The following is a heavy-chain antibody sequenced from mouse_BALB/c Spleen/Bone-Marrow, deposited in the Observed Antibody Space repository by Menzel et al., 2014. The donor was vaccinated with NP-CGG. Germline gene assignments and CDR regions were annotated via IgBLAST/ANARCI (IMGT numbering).Heavy chain of an antibody. CDR1: GFTFTSYT. CDR3: TREDYGAY. CDR2: ISNGGGST. D-gene: IGHD2-4*01. V-gene: IGHV5-12-2*01. J-gene: IGHJ3*01. Sequence: EVQGVESGGGLVQPGGSLKLSCAASGFTFTSYTMSWVRQTPEKRLEWVAYISNGGGSTYYPDTVKGRFTISRDNAKNTLYLQMSSLKPEDTAIYYCTREDYGAYWGQGTLVTVSA.